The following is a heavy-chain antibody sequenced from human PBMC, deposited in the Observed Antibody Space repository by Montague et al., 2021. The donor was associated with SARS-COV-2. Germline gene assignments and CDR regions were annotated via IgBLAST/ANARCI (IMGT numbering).Heavy chain of an antibody. CDR2: IAISGXT. D-gene: IGHD6-19*01. V-gene: IGHV4-61*02. J-gene: IGHJ4*02. CDR3: ARDIAVAGLFDY. Sequence: TLSLTCTVSGGCISSGSHYWSWIRQLAGKGLEWIGRIAISGXTXYXXXXKRRVTISVDTSKNQFSLKLRSVTAADTTVYYCARDIAVAGLFDYWGQGTLVTVSS. CDR1: GGCISSGSHY.